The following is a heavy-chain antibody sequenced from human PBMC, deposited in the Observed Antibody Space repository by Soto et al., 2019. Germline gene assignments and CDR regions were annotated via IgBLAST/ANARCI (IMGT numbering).Heavy chain of an antibody. CDR3: AHSRSPAVQSWNSGYFYF. Sequence: QITLKESGPPRVKPTQTLTLTCIFSGFSLSSSGVGVGWIRQPPGKALEWLAFIYWDDDKRYSPSLRSRLTITKDPSKNQGVPTMSNMGPVDTATYFFAHSRSPAVQSWNSGYFYFWGQGNLVTVSS. CDR1: GFSLSSSGVG. CDR2: IYWDDDK. J-gene: IGHJ4*02. V-gene: IGHV2-5*02. D-gene: IGHD1-7*01.